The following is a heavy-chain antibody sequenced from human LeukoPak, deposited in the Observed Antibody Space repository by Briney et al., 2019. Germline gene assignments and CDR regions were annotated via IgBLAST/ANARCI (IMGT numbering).Heavy chain of an antibody. CDR2: IYYSGST. V-gene: IGHV4-39*07. Sequence: SETLSLTCTVSGGSISSSSYYWGWIRQPPGKGLEWIGSIYYSGSTYYNPSLKSRVTISVDTSKNQFSLKLSSVTAADTAVYYCARVSVTTVGRDYYYMDVWGKGTTVTVSS. J-gene: IGHJ6*03. D-gene: IGHD4-11*01. CDR3: ARVSVTTVGRDYYYMDV. CDR1: GGSISSSSYY.